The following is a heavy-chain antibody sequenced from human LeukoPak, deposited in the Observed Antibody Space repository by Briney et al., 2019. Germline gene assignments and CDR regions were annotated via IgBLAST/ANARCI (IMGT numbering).Heavy chain of an antibody. CDR3: ARDINWNYDY. CDR2: ISSSSSYI. D-gene: IGHD1-7*01. Sequence: PGGSLRFSCAASGFTFSSYSMNWVRQAPGKGLEWVSSISSSSSYIYYADSVKGRFTISRDNAKNSLYLQMNSLRAEDTAVYYCARDINWNYDYWGQGTLVTVSS. J-gene: IGHJ4*02. CDR1: GFTFSSYS. V-gene: IGHV3-21*01.